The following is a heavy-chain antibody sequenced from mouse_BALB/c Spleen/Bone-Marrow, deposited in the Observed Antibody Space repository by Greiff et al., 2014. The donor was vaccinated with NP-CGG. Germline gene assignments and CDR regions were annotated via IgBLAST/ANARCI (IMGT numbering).Heavy chain of an antibody. V-gene: IGHV1-37*01. D-gene: IGHD2-4*01. CDR1: GYSFSGYT. CDR2: INPYNGDT. CDR3: ARLDYDYPWFAY. Sequence: VQLKESGPQLVKPGASMKISCKASGYSFSGYTMNWVKQSHGKNLEWIGLINPYNGDTNYNQKFKGKATLTVVKSSSTAYMELLSLTSEDSAVYYCARLDYDYPWFAYWGQGTLVTVSA. J-gene: IGHJ3*01.